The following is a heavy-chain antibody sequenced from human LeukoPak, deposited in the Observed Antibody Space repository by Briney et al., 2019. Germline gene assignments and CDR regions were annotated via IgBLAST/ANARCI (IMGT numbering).Heavy chain of an antibody. D-gene: IGHD6-19*01. CDR3: ARRHAGQWLDFFDY. V-gene: IGHV1-46*01. CDR1: GYTFTTCF. Sequence: ASVKVSCKASGYTFTTCFMHWLRQAPGQGLEWMGLINPVTGATSNAQKFQGRVTLTRDTSTSTSYMELSSLTSDDTAMYYCARRHAGQWLDFFDYWGQGTLVTVSS. J-gene: IGHJ4*02. CDR2: INPVTGAT.